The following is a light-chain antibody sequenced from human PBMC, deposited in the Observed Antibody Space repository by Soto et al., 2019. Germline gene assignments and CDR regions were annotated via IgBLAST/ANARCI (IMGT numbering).Light chain of an antibody. CDR3: QKYNTAPQT. CDR2: AAS. J-gene: IGKJ1*01. Sequence: DIQMTQSPSSLSASVGDRVTITCRASQGILDYVAWFQQKPGKAPTLLIYAASTLQSGVPSRFSGSGAGTDFTLTISSLQPEDVATYYCQKYNTAPQTFGPGTRVEIK. V-gene: IGKV1-27*01. CDR1: QGILDY.